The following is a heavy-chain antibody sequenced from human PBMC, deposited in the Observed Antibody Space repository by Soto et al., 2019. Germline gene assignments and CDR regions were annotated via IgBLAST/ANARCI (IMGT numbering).Heavy chain of an antibody. CDR2: ISSNGGST. V-gene: IGHV3-64*01. D-gene: IGHD2-2*01. J-gene: IGHJ6*03. Sequence: GGSLRLSCAASGFTFSSYAMHWGRQAPGKGLEYVSAISSNGGSTYYANSVKGRFTISRDNSKNTLYLQMGSLRAEDMAVYYCARGGYCSSTSCYGYYYYYMDVWGKGTTVTVSS. CDR3: ARGGYCSSTSCYGYYYYYMDV. CDR1: GFTFSSYA.